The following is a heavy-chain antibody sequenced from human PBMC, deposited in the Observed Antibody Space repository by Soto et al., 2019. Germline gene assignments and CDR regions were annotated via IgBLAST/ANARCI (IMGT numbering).Heavy chain of an antibody. CDR3: ARAGYYGSGILL. Sequence: EVQLVESGGGLVQPGGSLRLSCAASGFTFNSYSMNWVRQAPGTGLEWVSYISSSSSTIYYADSVKGRFTISRDKAKNSLYLQMNSLRDEATAVYYCARAGYYGSGILLWGQGTLVTVSS. J-gene: IGHJ4*02. V-gene: IGHV3-48*02. CDR2: ISSSSSTI. D-gene: IGHD3-10*01. CDR1: GFTFNSYS.